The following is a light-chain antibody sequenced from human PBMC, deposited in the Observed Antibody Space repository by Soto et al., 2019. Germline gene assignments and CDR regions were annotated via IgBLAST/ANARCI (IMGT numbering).Light chain of an antibody. V-gene: IGKV1-9*01. CDR1: QSISRY. Sequence: LTQSPGTLSLSPGERTTLSWRASQSISRYLAWYQQKPGKAPKLLIYAASTLQSGVPSRLSGSGSGTEFTLTISSMKPEDFETYYCQQLNSYPQTFGQGTKVDIK. CDR3: QQLNSYPQT. CDR2: AAS. J-gene: IGKJ1*01.